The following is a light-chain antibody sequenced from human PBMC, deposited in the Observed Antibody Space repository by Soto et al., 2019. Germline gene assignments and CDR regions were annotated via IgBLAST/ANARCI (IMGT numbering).Light chain of an antibody. J-gene: IGKJ1*01. Sequence: DIQMTQSPSTLSASVGDRVTITCRASQSISSWLAWYQQKPGKAPKLLIYDASSLESGVPSRFSGSGSGTEFTLTISSLQPDDFATYYCQHYNSYSEAFDQGTKVDIK. CDR3: QHYNSYSEA. CDR1: QSISSW. V-gene: IGKV1-5*01. CDR2: DAS.